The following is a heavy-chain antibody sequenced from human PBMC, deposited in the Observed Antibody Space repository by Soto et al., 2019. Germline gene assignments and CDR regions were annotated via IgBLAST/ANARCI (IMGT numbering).Heavy chain of an antibody. Sequence: QVQLVESGGGVVQPGRSLRLSCAASGFTFSSYGMHWVRQAPGKGLEWVAVISYDGSNKYYAASVKGRFTITRDNSKNQLYLQMNSLGAEDTAVYYFAKAILLKGDRTVTTSSVYFDIWGQGTMVTVSS. CDR1: GFTFSSYG. D-gene: IGHD4-17*01. V-gene: IGHV3-30*18. J-gene: IGHJ3*02. CDR3: AKAILLKGDRTVTTSSVYFDI. CDR2: ISYDGSNK.